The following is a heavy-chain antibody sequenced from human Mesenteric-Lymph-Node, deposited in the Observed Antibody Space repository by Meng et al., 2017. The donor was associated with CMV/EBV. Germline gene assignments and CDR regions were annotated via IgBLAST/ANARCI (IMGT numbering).Heavy chain of an antibody. CDR2: IRSSDSI. CDR1: GFTFSNYE. CDR3: ATDDYGGNPAY. J-gene: IGHJ4*02. Sequence: GESLKISCAASGFTFSNYEMNWVRQAPGKGLEWVSYIRSSDSIYYADSVKGRFTISRDNAKNSLYLQMNSLRAEDTALYYCATDDYGGNPAYWGQGTLVTVSS. V-gene: IGHV3-48*03. D-gene: IGHD4-23*01.